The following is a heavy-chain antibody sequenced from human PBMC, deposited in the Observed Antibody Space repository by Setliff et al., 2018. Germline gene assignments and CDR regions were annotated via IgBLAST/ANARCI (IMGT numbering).Heavy chain of an antibody. V-gene: IGHV4-61*02. J-gene: IGHJ3*02. D-gene: IGHD5-12*01. CDR2: IYSRGST. CDR1: GGSINSGSYY. Sequence: SETLSLTCTVSGGSINSGSYYWSWIRQPAGKGLEWIGRIYSRGSTNYNPSLKSRVTVSLDASKNQLSLKLSSVTAADTAVYYCARNRVALYDAFDIWGQGTMVTVSS. CDR3: ARNRVALYDAFDI.